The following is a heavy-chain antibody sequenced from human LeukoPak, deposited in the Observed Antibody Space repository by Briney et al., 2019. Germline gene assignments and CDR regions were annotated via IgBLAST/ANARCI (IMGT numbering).Heavy chain of an antibody. D-gene: IGHD5-18*01. CDR1: GFTFSSYA. CDR3: AKADLIRGGYSSLTLFDY. CDR2: ISGSGGST. V-gene: IGHV3-23*01. Sequence: GGSLRLSCAASGFTFSSYAMSWVRQAPGKGLEWVSAISGSGGSTYYADSVKGRFTISRDNSKNTLYLQMNSLRAEDTAVYYCAKADLIRGGYSSLTLFDYWGQGTLVTVSS. J-gene: IGHJ4*02.